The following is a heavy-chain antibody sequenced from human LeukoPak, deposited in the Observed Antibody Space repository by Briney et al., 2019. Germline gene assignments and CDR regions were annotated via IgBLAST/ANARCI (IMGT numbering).Heavy chain of an antibody. CDR1: GYTFTSYG. CDR3: ARDWYYYGSGSSLPIDY. Sequence: ASVKVSCKASGYTFTSYGISWVRQAPGQGLEWMGWINAYNGNTNYAQKLQGRVTMTTDTSTSTAYMELRSLRSDDTAVYYCARDWYYYGSGSSLPIDYWGQGTLVTVSS. CDR2: INAYNGNT. D-gene: IGHD3-10*01. J-gene: IGHJ4*02. V-gene: IGHV1-18*01.